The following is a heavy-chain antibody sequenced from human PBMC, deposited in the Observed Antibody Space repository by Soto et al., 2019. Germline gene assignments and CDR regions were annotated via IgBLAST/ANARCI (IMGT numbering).Heavy chain of an antibody. Sequence: PGGSLRLSCSASGFSFRNYAIHWVRQAPGKGLEYVCAITANGGSAYYADSVKGRFTISRDNSKNTVYVQMSSLRSEDTAVYYCLRDPSGERIQSSYYYGVDVWGQGTTVAVYS. J-gene: IGHJ6*02. V-gene: IGHV3-64*05. CDR1: GFSFRNYA. CDR2: ITANGGSA. D-gene: IGHD5-18*01. CDR3: LRDPSGERIQSSYYYGVDV.